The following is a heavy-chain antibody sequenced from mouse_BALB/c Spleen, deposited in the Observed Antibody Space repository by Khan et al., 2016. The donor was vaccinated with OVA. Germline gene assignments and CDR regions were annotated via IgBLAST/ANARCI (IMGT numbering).Heavy chain of an antibody. CDR1: GYTFTDYG. CDR2: INTYTGES. Sequence: QIQLVQSGLELKKPGETVRISCKASGYTFTDYGMNWVKQAPGKGLKWMGWINTYTGESTYADEFKGRFAFSLETSASTAHLQINNLKNEDMATYFCARSRGSFLLDLWGQGTTLTVSS. V-gene: IGHV9-1*02. J-gene: IGHJ2*01. D-gene: IGHD1-1*02. CDR3: ARSRGSFLLDL.